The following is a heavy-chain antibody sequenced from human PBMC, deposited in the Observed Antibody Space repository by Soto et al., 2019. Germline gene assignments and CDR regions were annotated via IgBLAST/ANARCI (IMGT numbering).Heavy chain of an antibody. V-gene: IGHV3-20*04. CDR3: ARDRFSGWTTFRTWFDP. CDR2: INWNGGST. Sequence: EVQLVESGGGVVRPGGSLRLSCAASGFTFDDYGMSWVRQAPGKGLEWVSGINWNGGSTGYADSVKGRFTISRDNAKNSLYLQMNSLRAEDTALYYCARDRFSGWTTFRTWFDPWGQGTLVTVSS. D-gene: IGHD6-19*01. CDR1: GFTFDDYG. J-gene: IGHJ5*02.